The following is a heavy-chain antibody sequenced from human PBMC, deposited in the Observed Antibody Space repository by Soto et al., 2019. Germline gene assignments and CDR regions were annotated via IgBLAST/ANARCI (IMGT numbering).Heavy chain of an antibody. D-gene: IGHD3-22*01. V-gene: IGHV4-31*03. CDR3: ARDYYDSSGYYYRNYYYGMDV. Sequence: QVQLQESGPGLVKPSQTLSLTCTVSGGSISSGGYYWSWIRQHPGKGLEWIGYIYYSGSTYYNPALRSRATISVYTSKNQFSLKLSSVAAADTAVYYCARDYYDSSGYYYRNYYYGMDVWGQGTTVTVSS. J-gene: IGHJ6*02. CDR1: GGSISSGGYY. CDR2: IYYSGST.